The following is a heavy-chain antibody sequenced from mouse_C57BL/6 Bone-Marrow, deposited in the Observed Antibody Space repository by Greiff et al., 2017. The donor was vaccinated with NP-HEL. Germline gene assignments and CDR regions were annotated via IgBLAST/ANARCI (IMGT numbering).Heavy chain of an antibody. V-gene: IGHV14-4*01. CDR3: TELAYFDY. CDR1: GFNINDDY. D-gene: IGHD4-1*01. CDR2: IDPEDGDT. Sequence: VQLQQSGAELVRPGASVKLSCTASGFNINDDYMHWVKQRPEQGLEWIGWIDPEDGDTNYASKFQGKATITADPSSNTAYLQLSSLTSEDTAVYYCTELAYFDYWGQGTTLTVSA. J-gene: IGHJ2*01.